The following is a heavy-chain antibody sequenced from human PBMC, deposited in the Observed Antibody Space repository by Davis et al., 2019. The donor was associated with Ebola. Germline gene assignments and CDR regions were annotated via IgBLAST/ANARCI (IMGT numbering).Heavy chain of an antibody. CDR2: ISYDGSNK. D-gene: IGHD5-18*01. V-gene: IGHV3-30*12. Sequence: GESLKISCAASGFTFSSSGMHWVRQAPGKGLEWVAVISYDGSNKYYADSVKGRFTISRDNSKNTLYLQMNSLRAEDTAVYYCARINSYGDFDYWGQGTLVTVSS. CDR1: GFTFSSSG. CDR3: ARINSYGDFDY. J-gene: IGHJ4*02.